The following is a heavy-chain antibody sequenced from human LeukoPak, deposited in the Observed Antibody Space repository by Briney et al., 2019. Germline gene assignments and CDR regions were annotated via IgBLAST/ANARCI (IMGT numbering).Heavy chain of an antibody. CDR3: AKDPLMGYYFDY. CDR1: GFTFSSHG. J-gene: IGHJ4*02. CDR2: IRYDGSNK. Sequence: PGGSLRLSCVASGFTFSSHGMHWVRQAPGKGLEWVAFIRYDGSNKYYADSVKGRFTISRDNSKNTLYLQMNSLRAEDTAVYYCAKDPLMGYYFDYWGQGTLVTVSS. D-gene: IGHD3-16*01. V-gene: IGHV3-30*02.